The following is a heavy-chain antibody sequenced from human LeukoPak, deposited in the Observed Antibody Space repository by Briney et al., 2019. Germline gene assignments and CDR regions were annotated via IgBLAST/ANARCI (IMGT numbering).Heavy chain of an antibody. J-gene: IGHJ4*02. D-gene: IGHD3-16*02. Sequence: GGSLRLSCTVSGFTFSSYSMNWVRQAPGKGLEWVSSISSSSSYIYYADSVKGRFTISRDNAKNSLYLQMNSLRAEDTAVYYCARDLAEIWGSYRFFDYWGQGTLVTVSS. CDR2: ISSSSSYI. CDR1: GFTFSSYS. CDR3: ARDLAEIWGSYRFFDY. V-gene: IGHV3-21*01.